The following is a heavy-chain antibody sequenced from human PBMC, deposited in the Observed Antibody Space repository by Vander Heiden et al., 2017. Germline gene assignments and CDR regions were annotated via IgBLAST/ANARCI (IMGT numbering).Heavy chain of an antibody. CDR2: INHSGST. Sequence: QVQLQPWGAGLLKPSETLSLTCAVYGGSFSGYYWSWIRQPPGKGLEWIGEINHSGSTNYNPSLKSRVTISVDTSKNQFSLKLSSVTAADTAVYYCARGATYYYDSSGYDRDAFDIWGQGTMVTVSS. CDR3: ARGATYYYDSSGYDRDAFDI. D-gene: IGHD3-22*01. V-gene: IGHV4-34*01. CDR1: GGSFSGYY. J-gene: IGHJ3*02.